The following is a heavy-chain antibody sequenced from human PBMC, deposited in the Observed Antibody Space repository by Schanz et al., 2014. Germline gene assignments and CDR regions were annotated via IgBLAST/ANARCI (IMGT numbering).Heavy chain of an antibody. Sequence: EVQLVESGGGLVKPGESLRLSCAASGFIFSAYTMNWVRQAPGKGLEWVSSISSGGRNNAYADSLKGRFTISKDNARNSLYLQRISLRVEDSGLYVCAQTRGTFMGPIDNWGQGVRVIVSS. CDR3: AQTRGTFMGPIDN. CDR2: ISSGGRNN. V-gene: IGHV3-21*01. J-gene: IGHJ4*02. D-gene: IGHD3-3*02. CDR1: GFIFSAYT.